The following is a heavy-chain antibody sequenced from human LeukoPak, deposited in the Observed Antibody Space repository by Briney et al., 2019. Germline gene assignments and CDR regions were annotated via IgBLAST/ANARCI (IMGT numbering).Heavy chain of an antibody. CDR2: IYYSGST. CDR1: GGSISGSSYY. V-gene: IGHV4-39*01. D-gene: IGHD1-26*01. J-gene: IGHJ5*02. CDR3: ARHEDSGTYSPFDP. Sequence: SSETLSLTCTVSGGSISGSSYYWGWIRQPPGKGLEWIGTIYYSGSTYYNPSLKSRVTVSVDTSKNQFSLILSSVTAADTAMYYCARHEDSGTYSPFDPWGHGTLVTVSS.